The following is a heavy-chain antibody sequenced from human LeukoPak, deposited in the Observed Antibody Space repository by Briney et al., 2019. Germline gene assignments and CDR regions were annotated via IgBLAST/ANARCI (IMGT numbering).Heavy chain of an antibody. J-gene: IGHJ3*02. Sequence: GGSLRLSCAASGFSFSSYAMSWVRQAPGRGLEWVSSIRGSGDSTYHADSVKGRFTISRDNAKNSLYLQMNSLRAEDTAVYYCARDLSIFTDPMLAFDIWGQGTMVTVSS. CDR3: ARDLSIFTDPMLAFDI. CDR2: IRGSGDST. V-gene: IGHV3-23*01. CDR1: GFSFSSYA. D-gene: IGHD3-3*01.